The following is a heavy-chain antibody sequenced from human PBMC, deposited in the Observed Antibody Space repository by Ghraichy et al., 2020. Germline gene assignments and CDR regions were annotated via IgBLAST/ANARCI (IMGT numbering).Heavy chain of an antibody. V-gene: IGHV3-48*03. CDR2: ISAGGSDI. CDR3: ARDGRTSGWHTDVFDI. Sequence: GGSLRLSCAASGFSFSNYEMNWVRQASGKGLEWVSYISAGGSDIYYVDSVKGRFTISRDNTKNSLYLQMSSLRAEDTAVYYCARDGRTSGWHTDVFDIWGQGTVVTVSS. J-gene: IGHJ3*02. CDR1: GFSFSNYE. D-gene: IGHD6-19*01.